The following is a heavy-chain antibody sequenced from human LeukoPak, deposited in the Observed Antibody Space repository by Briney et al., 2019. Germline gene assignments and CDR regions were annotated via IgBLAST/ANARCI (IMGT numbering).Heavy chain of an antibody. CDR1: GFTFSSYE. V-gene: IGHV3-48*03. J-gene: IGHJ4*02. Sequence: PRGSLRLSCAAFGFTFSSYEMNWVGQAPGKGLEWVSYISSSGSTIYYADSVKGRFTISRDNSKNTLYLQMNSLRVEDTAVYHCARDNTSWFDYWGQGTLVTVSS. D-gene: IGHD2-2*01. CDR3: ARDNTSWFDY. CDR2: ISSSGSTI.